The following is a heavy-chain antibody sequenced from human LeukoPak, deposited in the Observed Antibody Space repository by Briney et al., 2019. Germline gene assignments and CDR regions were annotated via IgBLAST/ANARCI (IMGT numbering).Heavy chain of an antibody. D-gene: IGHD1-26*01. CDR3: AGTRWWELLAYFDY. J-gene: IGHJ4*02. CDR1: GGSISSSSYY. CDR2: IYYSGST. V-gene: IGHV4-39*07. Sequence: SETLSLTCTVSGGSISSSSYYWGWIRQPPGKGLEWIGSIYYSGSTYYNPSLKSRVTISVDTSKNQFSLKLSSVTAADTAVYYCAGTRWWELLAYFDYWGQGTLVTVSS.